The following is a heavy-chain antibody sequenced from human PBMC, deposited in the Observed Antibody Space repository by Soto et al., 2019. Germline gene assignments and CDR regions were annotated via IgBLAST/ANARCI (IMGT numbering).Heavy chain of an antibody. D-gene: IGHD6-19*01. CDR1: GYTFTSYG. J-gene: IGHJ4*02. CDR2: ISAYNGNT. Sequence: GASVKVSCKASGYTFTSYGISWVRQAPGQGLEWMGWISAYNGNTNYAQKLQGRVTMTTDTSTSTAYMELRSLRSDDTAVYYCARDTKQWLVLDYFDYWGQGTLVTVSS. V-gene: IGHV1-18*01. CDR3: ARDTKQWLVLDYFDY.